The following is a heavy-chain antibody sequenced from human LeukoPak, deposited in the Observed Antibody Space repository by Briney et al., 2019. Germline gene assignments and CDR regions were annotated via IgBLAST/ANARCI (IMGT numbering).Heavy chain of an antibody. CDR2: IRYDGSNK. Sequence: PGGSLRLSCAASGFTFSSYGMHWVRQAPGKGLEWVAFIRYDGSNKYYADSVKGRFTISRDNSKNTLYLQMNSLRAEDTAVYYCAKDSGDSSGWSSAFDIWGQGTMVTVSS. CDR1: GFTFSSYG. J-gene: IGHJ3*02. D-gene: IGHD6-19*01. V-gene: IGHV3-30*02. CDR3: AKDSGDSSGWSSAFDI.